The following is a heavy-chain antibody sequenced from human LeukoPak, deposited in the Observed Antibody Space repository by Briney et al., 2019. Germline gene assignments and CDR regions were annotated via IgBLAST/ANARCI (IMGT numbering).Heavy chain of an antibody. Sequence: ASETLSLTCTVSGGSISSGGYYWSWIRQPPGKGLEWIGYIYHSGSTYYNPSLKSRVTISVDRSKNQFSLKLSSVTAADTAVYYCARGVVPAAMDLDYWGQGTLVTVSS. J-gene: IGHJ4*02. CDR1: GGSISSGGYY. V-gene: IGHV4-30-2*01. CDR2: IYHSGST. D-gene: IGHD2-2*01. CDR3: ARGVVPAAMDLDY.